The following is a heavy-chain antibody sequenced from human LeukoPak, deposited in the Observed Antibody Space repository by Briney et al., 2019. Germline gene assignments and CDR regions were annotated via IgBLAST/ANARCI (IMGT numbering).Heavy chain of an antibody. J-gene: IGHJ4*02. Sequence: GGSLRLSCAASGFTFSSYAMHWVRQAPGKGLEWVAVIWYDGSNKYYGDSVKGRFTISRDNSKNTLSLQMNSLRAEDTALYYCVRDISGEKSLDYWGQGTLVTVSS. CDR1: GFTFSSYA. D-gene: IGHD3-10*01. CDR2: IWYDGSNK. CDR3: VRDISGEKSLDY. V-gene: IGHV3-33*01.